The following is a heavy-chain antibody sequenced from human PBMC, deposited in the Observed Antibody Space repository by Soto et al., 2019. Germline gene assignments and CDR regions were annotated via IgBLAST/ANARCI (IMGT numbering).Heavy chain of an antibody. CDR1: GYTFTVYP. J-gene: IGHJ3*02. V-gene: IGHV1-69*02. CDR2: IIPILGIA. D-gene: IGHD3-10*02. CDR3: ASSLISGGEEQRVVRDAFAI. Sequence: SVKVSCKAAGYTFTVYPISRVRQDNGQGLEWMGRIIPILGIANYAQKFQGRVTITADKSTSTAYMELSSLRSEDTAVYYCASSLISGGEEQRVVRDAFAILGNGTMDTVSS.